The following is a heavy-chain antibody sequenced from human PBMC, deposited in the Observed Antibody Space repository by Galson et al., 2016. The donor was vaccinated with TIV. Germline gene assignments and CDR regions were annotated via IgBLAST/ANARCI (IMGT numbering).Heavy chain of an antibody. CDR2: IISMFGTT. CDR1: GNTFISYA. V-gene: IGHV1-69*13. J-gene: IGHJ5*02. D-gene: IGHD1-7*01. CDR3: ARATNYYDNWFDP. Sequence: SVKVSCKASGNTFISYAVTWVRQAPGQGLEWMGGIISMFGTTNYAQKFLGRVTITADESTDTAYVELNSLTSEDTAVYYCARATNYYDNWFDPWGQGTLVTVSS.